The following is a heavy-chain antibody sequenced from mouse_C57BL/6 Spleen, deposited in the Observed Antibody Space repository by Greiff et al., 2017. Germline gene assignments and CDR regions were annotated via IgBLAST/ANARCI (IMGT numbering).Heavy chain of an antibody. V-gene: IGHV14-2*01. Sequence: EVQVVESGAELVKPGASVKLSCTASGFNIKDYYMHWVKQRTEQGLEWIGRIDPEDGETKYAPKFQGKATITEDTSSNTAYLQLSSLTSEDTAVYYCASYYYGSSSYFDYWGQGTTLTVSS. CDR2: IDPEDGET. D-gene: IGHD1-1*01. CDR1: GFNIKDYY. J-gene: IGHJ2*01. CDR3: ASYYYGSSSYFDY.